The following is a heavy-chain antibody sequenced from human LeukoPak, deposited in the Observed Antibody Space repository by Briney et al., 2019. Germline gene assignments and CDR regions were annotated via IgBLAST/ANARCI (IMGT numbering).Heavy chain of an antibody. J-gene: IGHJ5*02. CDR3: TRPDRFLEWLFDH. Sequence: IIIKANSYATAYAWSVKGRLTNTREDENKEAYMQMDSLKTEDTAVYYCTRPDRFLEWLFDHWGQGTLVTVSS. CDR2: IIIKANSYAT. D-gene: IGHD3-3*01. V-gene: IGHV3-73*01.